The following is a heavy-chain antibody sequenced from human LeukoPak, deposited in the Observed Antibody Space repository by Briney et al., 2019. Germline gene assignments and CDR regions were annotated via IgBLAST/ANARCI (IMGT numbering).Heavy chain of an antibody. CDR1: GYTFTSYL. V-gene: IGHV1-18*01. J-gene: IGHJ4*02. CDR2: ISGHNGNT. D-gene: IGHD3-22*01. Sequence: ASVKVSCKASGYTFTSYLISWVRQVPGQGLEWMGWISGHNGNTDYAQKFKDRVTLTTDTSTSTAYMELRSLTSDDTAVYYCARVDSSGYYYAQYWGQGTLVTVSS. CDR3: ARVDSSGYYYAQY.